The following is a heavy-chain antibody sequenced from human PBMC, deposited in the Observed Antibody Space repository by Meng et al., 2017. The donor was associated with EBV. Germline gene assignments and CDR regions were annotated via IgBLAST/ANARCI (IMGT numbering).Heavy chain of an antibody. V-gene: IGHV1-69*01. J-gene: IGHJ4*02. CDR2: FLPTLGAP. CDR1: GGPFRNYA. D-gene: IGHD3-10*01. Sequence: QDLLGQVAAEVKEPGPSVKVFCKTSGGPFRNYAISWVRQAAGQGLGWLGGFLPTLGAPNYAQKFHGRVSITADESTSTHYMDLSSLRSEDTAVYYCASESGRGYTPDYWGQGTLVTVSS. CDR3: ASESGRGYTPDY.